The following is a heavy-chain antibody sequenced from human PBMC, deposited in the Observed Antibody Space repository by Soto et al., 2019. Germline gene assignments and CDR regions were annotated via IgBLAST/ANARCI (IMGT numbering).Heavy chain of an antibody. J-gene: IGHJ4*02. CDR2: ISTDNGNT. CDR3: AREGYYFGLDY. V-gene: IGHV1-18*01. D-gene: IGHD1-26*01. Sequence: QVQLVQSGAEVKKPGASVKVSCKASGYTFNTYGISWVRQAPGQGLEWMGWISTDNGNTNYAQKLQGRVTMTTDTYKSTAYMELRILRSDDTAVYYCAREGYYFGLDYWGQGTLVTVSS. CDR1: GYTFNTYG.